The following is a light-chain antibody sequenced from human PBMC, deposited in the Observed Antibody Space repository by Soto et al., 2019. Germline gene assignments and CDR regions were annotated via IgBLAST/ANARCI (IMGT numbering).Light chain of an antibody. V-gene: IGKV3-15*01. CDR2: RTS. CDR1: QSISSN. CDR3: QQYNNWPRAT. J-gene: IGKJ4*01. Sequence: EIVLTQSPATLSVSPGERATLSCRASQSISSNLACYQQKPGQAPRLLMFRTSSRATVFPARFSGSGSGTEFNLTISSLQSEDFGVYYCQQYNNWPRATFGGGTKVDIK.